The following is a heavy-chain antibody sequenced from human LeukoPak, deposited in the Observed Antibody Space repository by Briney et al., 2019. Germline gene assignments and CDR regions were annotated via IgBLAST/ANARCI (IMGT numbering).Heavy chain of an antibody. CDR1: GFTFDDYA. V-gene: IGHV3-43*02. CDR2: ISGDGGST. J-gene: IGHJ4*02. D-gene: IGHD2-15*01. CDR3: ARERLREGGGNYFDY. Sequence: GGSLRLSCAASGFTFDDYAMHWVRQAPGKGLEWVSLISGDGGSTYYADSVKGRFTISRDNSKNSLYLQMNNLRSEDTAVYYCARERLREGGGNYFDYWGQGTLVTVSS.